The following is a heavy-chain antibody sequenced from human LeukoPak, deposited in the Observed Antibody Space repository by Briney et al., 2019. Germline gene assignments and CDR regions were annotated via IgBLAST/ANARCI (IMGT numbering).Heavy chain of an antibody. Sequence: ASVKVSCKASGYTFTSYAMNWVRQAPGQGLEWMGWINPNSGGTNYAQKFQGRVTMTRDTSISTAYMELSRLRSDDTAVYYCARVKGGYYDSSGYRNYFDYWGQGTLVTVSS. V-gene: IGHV1-2*02. CDR3: ARVKGGYYDSSGYRNYFDY. CDR2: INPNSGGT. J-gene: IGHJ4*02. CDR1: GYTFTSYA. D-gene: IGHD3-22*01.